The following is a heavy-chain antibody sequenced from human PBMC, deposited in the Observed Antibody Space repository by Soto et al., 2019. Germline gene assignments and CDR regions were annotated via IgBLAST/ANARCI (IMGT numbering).Heavy chain of an antibody. D-gene: IGHD3-3*01. CDR3: AREDYDFWSGLIPGFDY. CDR2: ISSSSYI. CDR1: GFTFSSYS. V-gene: IGHV3-21*01. Sequence: GGSLRLSCAASGFTFSSYSMNWVRQAPGKGLEWVSSISSSSYIYYADSVKGRFTISRDNAKNSLYLQMNSLRAEDTAVYYCAREDYDFWSGLIPGFDYWGQGTLVTVSS. J-gene: IGHJ4*02.